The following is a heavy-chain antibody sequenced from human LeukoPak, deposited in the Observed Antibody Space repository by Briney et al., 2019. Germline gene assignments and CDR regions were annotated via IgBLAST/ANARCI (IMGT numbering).Heavy chain of an antibody. Sequence: RASVKVSCKAPGYTFTSYYMHWVRQAPGQGLEWMGIINPSGGSTSYAQKFQGRVTMTRDMSTSTVYMELSSLRSEDTAVYYCARVSVTTPNWFDPWGQGTLVTVSS. CDR2: INPSGGST. CDR3: ARVSVTTPNWFDP. D-gene: IGHD4-11*01. CDR1: GYTFTSYY. J-gene: IGHJ5*02. V-gene: IGHV1-46*01.